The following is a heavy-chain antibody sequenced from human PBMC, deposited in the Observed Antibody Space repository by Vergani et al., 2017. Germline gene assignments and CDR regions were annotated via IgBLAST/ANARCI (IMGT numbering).Heavy chain of an antibody. CDR1: GGSISSHY. V-gene: IGHV4-59*11. Sequence: QVQLQESGPGLVKPSETLSLTCTVSGGSISSHYWSWIRQPPGKGLEWIGYINYSGSTNYNPSLKSRVTISVDTSKNQFSLKLRSVTAADTAVYYCARLEVAVAGSFDYWGQGTLVTVSS. CDR2: INYSGST. CDR3: ARLEVAVAGSFDY. D-gene: IGHD6-19*01. J-gene: IGHJ4*02.